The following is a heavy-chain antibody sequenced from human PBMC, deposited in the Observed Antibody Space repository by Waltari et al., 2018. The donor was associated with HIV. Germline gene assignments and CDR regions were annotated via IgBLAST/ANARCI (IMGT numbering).Heavy chain of an antibody. Sequence: LESGGALVQPGGSLRLSCAASGFTFSNYGMSWVRQAPGKGLEWVSTISGSGGSTYYADSVKGRFTVSRDNSKNTLYLQMNSLRAEDTAVYFCVKEHQYSHSWYSYYGMDVWGQGTTVTVSS. J-gene: IGHJ6*02. CDR2: ISGSGGST. D-gene: IGHD6-13*01. CDR3: VKEHQYSHSWYSYYGMDV. CDR1: GFTFSNYG. V-gene: IGHV3-23*01.